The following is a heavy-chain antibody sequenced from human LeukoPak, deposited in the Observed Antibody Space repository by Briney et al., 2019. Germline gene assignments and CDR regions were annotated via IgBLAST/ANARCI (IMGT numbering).Heavy chain of an antibody. CDR3: AREGDSYFDY. CDR1: GGSFSGYY. J-gene: IGHJ4*02. V-gene: IGHV4-59*01. Sequence: PSETLSLTCAVYGGSFSGYYWSWIRQPPGKGLEWIGYIYYSGSTNYNPSLKSRVTISVDTSKNQFSLKLSSVTAADTAVYYCAREGDSYFDYWGQGTLVTVSS. D-gene: IGHD2-21*02. CDR2: IYYSGST.